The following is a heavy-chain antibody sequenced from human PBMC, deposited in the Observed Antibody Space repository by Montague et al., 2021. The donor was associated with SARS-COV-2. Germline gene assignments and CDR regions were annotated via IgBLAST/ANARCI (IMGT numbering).Heavy chain of an antibody. CDR1: GGSISSSSYY. CDR3: ARQSGSGSYLVY. CDR2: NYYSGST. Sequence: SETLSLTCTVSGGSISSSSYYWGWIRQPPGKGLEWIGSNYYSGSTYYTPSLKSRVTISVDTSKNQFSLKLSTVTAADTAVYYWARQSGSGSYLVYWGQGTLVTVSS. J-gene: IGHJ4*02. V-gene: IGHV4-39*01. D-gene: IGHD3-10*01.